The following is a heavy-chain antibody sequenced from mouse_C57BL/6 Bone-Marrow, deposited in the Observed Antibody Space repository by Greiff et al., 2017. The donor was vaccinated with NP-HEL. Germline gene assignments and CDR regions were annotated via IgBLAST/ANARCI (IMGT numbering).Heavy chain of an antibody. Sequence: QVQLQQPGAELVKPGASVKLSCKASGYTFTSYWMHWVKQRPGQGLEWIGMIHPNSGSTTYNAKFKSKATLTVDKSSSTAYMQLSGLTSEDSAVENCARNYYGSRPWYFDVWGTGTTVTVSS. J-gene: IGHJ1*03. CDR3: ARNYYGSRPWYFDV. CDR1: GYTFTSYW. V-gene: IGHV1-64*01. D-gene: IGHD1-1*01. CDR2: IHPNSGST.